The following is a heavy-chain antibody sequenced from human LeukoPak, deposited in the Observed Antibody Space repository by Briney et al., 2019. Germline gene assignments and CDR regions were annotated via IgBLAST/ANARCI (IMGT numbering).Heavy chain of an antibody. Sequence: GGSLRLSCAASGFNFRGYAMHWVRQAPGRGLEWVAFLRYDGSDQKYADSVKGRFTISRDNAKNSLYLQMNSLRAEDTAVYYCARDLYYDFWSGYAASWGQGTLVTVSS. CDR2: LRYDGSDQ. D-gene: IGHD3-3*01. J-gene: IGHJ4*02. CDR3: ARDLYYDFWSGYAAS. V-gene: IGHV3-30*02. CDR1: GFNFRGYA.